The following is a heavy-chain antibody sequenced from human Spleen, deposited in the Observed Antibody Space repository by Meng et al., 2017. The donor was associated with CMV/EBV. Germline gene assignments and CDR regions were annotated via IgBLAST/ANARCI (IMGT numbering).Heavy chain of an antibody. J-gene: IGHJ6*02. V-gene: IGHV3-30*04. CDR2: ISYDGSNE. CDR1: GFTFSSYA. CDR3: ARDRRRQLWGRDFNYYVMDV. D-gene: IGHD5-18*01. Sequence: GGSLRLSCTASGFTFSSYAIHWVRQAPGKGLEWVAVISYDGSNEYYADSVKGRFTISRDNSKNTLYLQMNSLRAEDPAVYYCARDRRRQLWGRDFNYYVMDVWGQGTTVTVSS.